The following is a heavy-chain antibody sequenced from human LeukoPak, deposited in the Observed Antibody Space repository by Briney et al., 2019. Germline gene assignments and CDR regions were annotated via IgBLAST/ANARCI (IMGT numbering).Heavy chain of an antibody. J-gene: IGHJ3*02. CDR3: ARVTTTMPTSAFDI. CDR1: GYTFTSYA. D-gene: IGHD3-22*01. Sequence: ASVKVSCKASGYTFTSYAMNWVRQAPGQGLEWMGWINTNTGNPTYAQGFTGRFVFSLDTSVSTAYLQISSLKAEDTAVYYCARVTTTMPTSAFDIWGQGTMVTVSS. V-gene: IGHV7-4-1*02. CDR2: INTNTGNP.